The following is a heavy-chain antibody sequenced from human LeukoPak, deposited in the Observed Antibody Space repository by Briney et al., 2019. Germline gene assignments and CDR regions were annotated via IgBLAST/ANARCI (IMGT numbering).Heavy chain of an antibody. CDR1: GFTFSNYD. J-gene: IGHJ6*02. D-gene: IGHD2-2*01. Sequence: PGGSLRLSCAASGFTFSNYDMHWVRQATGKGLEWVSSIDTAGDTYYPGSVKGRFTISRENAKKSFYLQMNSLRAGDTAVYYCARGSCSSSSCYERLNGLDVWGQGTTVTVS. CDR2: IDTAGDT. CDR3: ARGSCSSSSCYERLNGLDV. V-gene: IGHV3-13*01.